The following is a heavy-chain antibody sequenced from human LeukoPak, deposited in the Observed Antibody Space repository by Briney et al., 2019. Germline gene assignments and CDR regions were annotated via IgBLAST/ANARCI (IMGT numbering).Heavy chain of an antibody. CDR1: GFIFSSYS. J-gene: IGHJ6*03. Sequence: KSGGSLRLSCAASGFIFSSYSMNWVRQSPGKGLEWVLSISSGSNYIDYADSVKGRFTISRDNARNSLYLQMNSLRVEDTAVYYCARVVISYYYMDVWGKGTTVTVSS. D-gene: IGHD3-22*01. CDR2: ISSGSNYI. CDR3: ARVVISYYYMDV. V-gene: IGHV3-21*01.